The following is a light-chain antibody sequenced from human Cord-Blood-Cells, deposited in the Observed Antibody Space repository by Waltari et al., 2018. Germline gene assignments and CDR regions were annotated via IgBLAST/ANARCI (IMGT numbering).Light chain of an antibody. Sequence: DIVMTQTSLSLSVTPGQPASISCKSSQSLLHSDGKTYLYWYLQKPGQSPQLLIYEVSHRFSGVPDRFSGSGSGTDFTLKISRVEAEDVGVYYCMQSIQLPLTFGGGTKVEIK. CDR1: QSLLHSDGKTY. CDR3: MQSIQLPLT. J-gene: IGKJ4*01. CDR2: EVS. V-gene: IGKV2D-29*02.